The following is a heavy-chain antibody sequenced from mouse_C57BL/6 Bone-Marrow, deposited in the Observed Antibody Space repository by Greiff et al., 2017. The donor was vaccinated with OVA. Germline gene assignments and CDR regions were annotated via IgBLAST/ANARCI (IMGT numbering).Heavy chain of an antibody. CDR1: GFNIKDDY. D-gene: IGHD2-4*01. Sequence: EVQLQQSGAELVRPGASVKLSCTASGFNIKDDYMHWVKQRPEQGLEWIGWLDPENGDTEYASKFQGKATITADTSSNTAYLQLSSLTSEDTAVYYCHYDGFAYWGQGTLVTVSA. CDR3: HYDGFAY. V-gene: IGHV14-4*01. CDR2: LDPENGDT. J-gene: IGHJ3*01.